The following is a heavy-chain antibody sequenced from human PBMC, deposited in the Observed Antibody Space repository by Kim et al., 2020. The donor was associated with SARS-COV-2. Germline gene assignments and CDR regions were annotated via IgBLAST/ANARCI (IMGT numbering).Heavy chain of an antibody. Sequence: SQKFTGRVTITRDTSASTAYMELSSLRSEDTAVYYCAQTLVRSGSYPFDYWGQGTLVTVSS. J-gene: IGHJ4*02. CDR3: AQTLVRSGSYPFDY. V-gene: IGHV1-3*01. D-gene: IGHD3-10*01.